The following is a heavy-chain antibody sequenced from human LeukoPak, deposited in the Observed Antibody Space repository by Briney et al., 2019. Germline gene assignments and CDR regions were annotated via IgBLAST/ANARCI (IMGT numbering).Heavy chain of an antibody. V-gene: IGHV4-4*07. CDR1: GGSISSYY. Sequence: SETLSLTCTVSGGSISSYYWSWIRQPAGKGLEWIGRIYTSGSTNYNPSLKSRVTISVDTSKNQFSLKLSSVTAADTAVYYCARRGTISRWSGGMDVWGQGTTVTVSS. CDR3: ARRGTISRWSGGMDV. CDR2: IYTSGST. J-gene: IGHJ6*02. D-gene: IGHD3-16*01.